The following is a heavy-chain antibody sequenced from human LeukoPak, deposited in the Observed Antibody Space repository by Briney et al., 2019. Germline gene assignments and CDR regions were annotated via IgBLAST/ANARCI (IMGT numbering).Heavy chain of an antibody. Sequence: ASVKVSCKASGYTFTRYGISWVRQAPGQGLEWMGWISGYSGKTNYAQKLQGRVTMTTDTSTSTAYMELRSLRSDDTAVYYCARGPEKDSSGYYYTYGYWGQGTLVTVSS. CDR1: GYTFTRYG. D-gene: IGHD3-22*01. V-gene: IGHV1-18*01. CDR2: ISGYSGKT. J-gene: IGHJ4*02. CDR3: ARGPEKDSSGYYYTYGY.